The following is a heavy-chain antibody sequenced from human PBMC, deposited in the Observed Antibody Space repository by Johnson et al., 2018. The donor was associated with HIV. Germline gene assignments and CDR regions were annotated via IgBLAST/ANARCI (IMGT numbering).Heavy chain of an antibody. J-gene: IGHJ3*02. CDR2: IWYDGSNK. Sequence: QVTLVESGGGLVQPGGSLRLSCAASGFTFSSYAMSWVRQAPGKGLEWVAVIWYDGSNKYYADSVKGRFTISRDNSKNTLYLQMNSLRAEDTAVYYCAKDFGYPRPRDAVDIWGQGTMVTVSS. CDR3: AKDFGYPRPRDAVDI. D-gene: IGHD5-12*01. V-gene: IGHV3-33*06. CDR1: GFTFSSYA.